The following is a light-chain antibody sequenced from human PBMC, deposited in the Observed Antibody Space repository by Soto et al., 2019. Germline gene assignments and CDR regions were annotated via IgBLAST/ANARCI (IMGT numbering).Light chain of an antibody. J-gene: IGKJ1*01. V-gene: IGKV3-20*01. CDR2: GAS. CDR3: QQYGSSYPWT. Sequence: EIVLTQSAGTLSLSPGERATLSCRASQSFNSIYLAWYQQKPGQAPRLLIYGASSRATGISDRFSGSGSETDFTLTIRRLEPEDFAVYYCQQYGSSYPWTSGQGTKVDNK. CDR1: QSFNSIY.